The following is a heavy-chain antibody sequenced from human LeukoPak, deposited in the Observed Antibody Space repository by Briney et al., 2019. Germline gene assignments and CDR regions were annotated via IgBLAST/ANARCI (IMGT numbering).Heavy chain of an antibody. CDR2: IIPIFGTA. CDR3: ASGSGILWFGELRVGWFDP. Sequence: GASVKVSCKASGGTFSSYAISWVRQAPGQGLEWMGGIIPIFGTANYAQKFQGRVTITADESTSTAYMELSSLRSEDTAVYYCASGSGILWFGELRVGWFDPWGQGTLVTVSS. CDR1: GGTFSSYA. D-gene: IGHD3-10*01. J-gene: IGHJ5*02. V-gene: IGHV1-69*13.